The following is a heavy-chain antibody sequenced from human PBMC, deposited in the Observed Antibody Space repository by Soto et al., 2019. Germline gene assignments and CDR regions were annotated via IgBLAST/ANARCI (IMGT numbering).Heavy chain of an antibody. Sequence: QVQLQESGPGLVKPSGTLSLTCAVSGDSIRSDKWWSWVRQPPGKGREWIGEVHHSGNSNYNPSHKRRVIISVDKPKNQFSLNLSSVTDADTAVYYCARGERQQQRDYWGQGTLVTVSS. CDR3: ARGERQQQRDY. D-gene: IGHD6-25*01. V-gene: IGHV4-4*02. CDR2: VHHSGNS. J-gene: IGHJ4*02. CDR1: GDSIRSDKW.